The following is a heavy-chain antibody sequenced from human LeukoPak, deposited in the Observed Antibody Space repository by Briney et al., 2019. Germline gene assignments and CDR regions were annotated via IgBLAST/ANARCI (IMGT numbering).Heavy chain of an antibody. Sequence: GASVKVSCKASGYTFTSYGISWVRQAPGQGLEWMGWISAYNGNTNYAKKLQGRVTITTDTSTSTAYMELRSLRSDDTAVYYCARVLGYYGSSWFDPWGQGTLVTVSS. J-gene: IGHJ5*02. CDR2: ISAYNGNT. D-gene: IGHD3-10*01. V-gene: IGHV1-18*01. CDR3: ARVLGYYGSSWFDP. CDR1: GYTFTSYG.